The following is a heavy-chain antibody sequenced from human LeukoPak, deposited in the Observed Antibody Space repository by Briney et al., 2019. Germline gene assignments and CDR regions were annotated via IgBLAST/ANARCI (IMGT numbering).Heavy chain of an antibody. CDR2: ICSNGGNT. Sequence: GGSLRLSCAASGFTLNNYAMTWVRQAPGKGLEWVSAICSNGGNTYYADSVRGRFTISRDTSKNTLYLQMNSLRVEDTAVCYCAKVISSSCGIGGYWGQGTLVTASS. CDR3: AKVISSSCGIGGY. V-gene: IGHV3-23*01. J-gene: IGHJ4*02. D-gene: IGHD2-2*01. CDR1: GFTLNNYA.